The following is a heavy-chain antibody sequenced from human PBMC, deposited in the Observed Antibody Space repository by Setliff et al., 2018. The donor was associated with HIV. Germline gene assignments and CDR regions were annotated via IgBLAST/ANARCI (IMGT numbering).Heavy chain of an antibody. Sequence: GGSLRLSCAASGFTFWSNSMLWVRQAPGKGLQWVAYISRGGDSIFYEDSVKGRFTISRDNARDSLYLQMNSLTVEDTGVYYCARLYARYDASGYYPPVQAFSYWGQGAQVTVSS. CDR2: ISRGGDSI. CDR1: GFTFWSNS. V-gene: IGHV3-48*01. CDR3: ARLYARYDASGYYPPVQAFSY. J-gene: IGHJ4*02. D-gene: IGHD3-3*01.